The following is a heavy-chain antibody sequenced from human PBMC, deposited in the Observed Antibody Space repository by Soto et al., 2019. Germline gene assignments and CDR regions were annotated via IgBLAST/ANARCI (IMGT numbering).Heavy chain of an antibody. CDR1: GFTFSSYA. V-gene: IGHV3-23*01. D-gene: IGHD6-25*01. CDR3: AKDLVSSGQPDY. Sequence: GGSLRVSCAASGFTFSSYAMSWVRQAPGKGLEWVSAISGSGGSTYYADSVKGRFSISRDNSKNKVFLQMNSLRAEDTAVYYCAKDLVSSGQPDYWCQGP. CDR2: ISGSGGST. J-gene: IGHJ4*02.